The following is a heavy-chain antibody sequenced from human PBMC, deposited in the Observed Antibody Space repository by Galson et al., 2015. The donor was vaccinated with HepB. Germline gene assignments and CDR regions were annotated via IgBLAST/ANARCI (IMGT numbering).Heavy chain of an antibody. J-gene: IGHJ2*01. V-gene: IGHV3-13*01. D-gene: IGHD7-27*01. CDR3: AREISDRPTGDHRVDRGWYFDL. CDR2: IGSGGDS. Sequence: SLRLSCAASGFTFSRSDMHWVRQVTGTGLEWVSAIGSGGDSYYADSVKGRFIISRESVKNSLFLQMDSLRAGDTAIYYCAREISDRPTGDHRVDRGWYFDLWGRGTLVIVSS. CDR1: GFTFSRSD.